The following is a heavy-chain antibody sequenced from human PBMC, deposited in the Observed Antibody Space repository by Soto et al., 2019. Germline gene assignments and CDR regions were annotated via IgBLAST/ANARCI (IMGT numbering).Heavy chain of an antibody. CDR1: GGSISSYY. J-gene: IGHJ6*04. D-gene: IGHD3-22*01. CDR3: APLRDPYDYDSSGYIKEY. CDR2: IYYSGST. Sequence: PSETLSLTCTVSGGSISSYYWSWIRQPPGKGLEWIGYIYYSGSTNYNPSLKSRVTISVATSKNQFSLKLSSVTAADTAVYYCAPLRDPYDYDSSGYIKEYWGRGTMGIVSS. V-gene: IGHV4-59*01.